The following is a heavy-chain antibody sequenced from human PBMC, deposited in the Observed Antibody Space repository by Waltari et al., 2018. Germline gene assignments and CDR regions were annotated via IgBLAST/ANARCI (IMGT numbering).Heavy chain of an antibody. Sequence: QVQLQESGPGLVKPSQTLSLTCTVSGGPISSGSYSWSWIRQPAGKGLEWIGRIYTTGTTHYNPSLKSRVTISVDTSKNQFSLKLSSVTVADTAVYYCARGYTTLAYWGQGTLVTVSS. CDR1: GGPISSGSYS. J-gene: IGHJ4*02. CDR2: IYTTGTT. D-gene: IGHD3-16*02. CDR3: ARGYTTLAY. V-gene: IGHV4-61*02.